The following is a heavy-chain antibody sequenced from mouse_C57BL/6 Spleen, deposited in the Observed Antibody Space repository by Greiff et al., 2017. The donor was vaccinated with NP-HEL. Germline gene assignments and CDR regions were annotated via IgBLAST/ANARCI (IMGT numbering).Heavy chain of an antibody. V-gene: IGHV14-2*01. CDR3: ARDSSGYSYYFDY. CDR2: IDPEDGET. Sequence: EVKLQESGAELVKPGASVKLSCTASGFNIKDYYMHWVKQRTEQGLEWIGRIDPEDGETKYAPKFQGKATITADTSSTTAYLQLSSLTSEDTAVYYCARDSSGYSYYFDYWGQGTTLTVSS. D-gene: IGHD3-2*02. J-gene: IGHJ2*01. CDR1: GFNIKDYY.